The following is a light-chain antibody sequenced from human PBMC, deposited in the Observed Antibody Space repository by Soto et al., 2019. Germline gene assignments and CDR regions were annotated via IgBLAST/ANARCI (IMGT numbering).Light chain of an antibody. CDR1: QSISSY. J-gene: IGKJ1*01. Sequence: DIQMTQSPSSLSASVGDGVTITCRASQSISSYVSWYQQKPGKAPKLLVYAASRLESGVPSRFSGSRSGTDFTLTISSLQPEDFATYYCQQSYSRMTFGQGTKVDIK. V-gene: IGKV1-39*01. CDR2: AAS. CDR3: QQSYSRMT.